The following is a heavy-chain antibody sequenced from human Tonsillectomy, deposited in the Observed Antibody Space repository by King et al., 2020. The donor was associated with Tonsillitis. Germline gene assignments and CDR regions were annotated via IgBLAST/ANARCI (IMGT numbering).Heavy chain of an antibody. Sequence: QLQESGPGLVKPSETMSLTCTVSGGSISSYYWSWIRQPAGKGLEWIGRIYTSGSTKYNPSLKSRVTMSVDTSKNQFSLKLSSVTAADTAVYYCASWGVDYGGNNGRDYWGQGTLVTVSS. V-gene: IGHV4-4*07. D-gene: IGHD4-23*01. CDR1: GGSISSYY. CDR2: IYTSGST. CDR3: ASWGVDYGGNNGRDY. J-gene: IGHJ4*02.